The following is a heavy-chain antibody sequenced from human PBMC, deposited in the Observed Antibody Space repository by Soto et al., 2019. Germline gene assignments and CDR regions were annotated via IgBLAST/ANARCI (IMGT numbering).Heavy chain of an antibody. CDR1: GFTFSDYY. J-gene: IGHJ5*02. V-gene: IGHV3-11*06. CDR3: ARSIAARVWFDP. Sequence: QVQLVESGGGLVKPGGSLRLSCAASGFTFSDYYMSWIRQAPGKGLEWVSYISSSSSYTNYADSVKGRFTISRDNAKNSLYLQMNSLRAEDTAVYYCARSIAARVWFDPWGQGTLVTVSS. CDR2: ISSSSSYT. D-gene: IGHD6-6*01.